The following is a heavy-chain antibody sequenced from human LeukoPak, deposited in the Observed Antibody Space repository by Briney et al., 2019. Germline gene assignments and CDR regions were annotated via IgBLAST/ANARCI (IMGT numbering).Heavy chain of an antibody. Sequence: PSETLSLTCAVYGGSFSGYYWSWIRQPPGKGLEWIGEINHSGSTNYNPSLKSRVTISVDTSKNQFSLKLSSVTAADTAVYYCARENDFSSGWSRGAFDIWGQGTMVTVSS. CDR3: ARENDFSSGWSRGAFDI. V-gene: IGHV4-34*01. J-gene: IGHJ3*02. D-gene: IGHD6-19*01. CDR2: INHSGST. CDR1: GGSFSGYY.